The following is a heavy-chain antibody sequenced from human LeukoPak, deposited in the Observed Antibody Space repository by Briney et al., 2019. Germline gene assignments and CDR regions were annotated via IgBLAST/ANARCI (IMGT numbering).Heavy chain of an antibody. CDR3: AGRIAAAGTLFDY. J-gene: IGHJ4*02. V-gene: IGHV4-34*01. CDR1: GGSFSGYY. D-gene: IGHD6-13*01. CDR2: INHSGST. Sequence: NTSETLSLTCAVYGGSFSGYYWSWIRQPPGKGLGWIGEINHSGSTNYNPSLKSRVTISVDTSKNQFSLKLSSVTAADTAVYYCAGRIAAAGTLFDYWGQGTLVTVSS.